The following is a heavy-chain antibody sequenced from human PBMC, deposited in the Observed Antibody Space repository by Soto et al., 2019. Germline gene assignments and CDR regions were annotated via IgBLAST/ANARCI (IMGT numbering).Heavy chain of an antibody. J-gene: IGHJ6*04. V-gene: IGHV3-74*03. CDR3: ATDGSYAQNV. CDR1: GLSFSNTW. CDR2: INSDGSST. Sequence: GGSLRLSCAASGLSFSNTWMHWVRQAPGKGLVWVSHINSDGSSTTYADSVKGRFTISRDNAKNTVYLQMNSLRADDTAVYYWATDGSYAQNVWGKGTTVTVSS. D-gene: IGHD2-2*01.